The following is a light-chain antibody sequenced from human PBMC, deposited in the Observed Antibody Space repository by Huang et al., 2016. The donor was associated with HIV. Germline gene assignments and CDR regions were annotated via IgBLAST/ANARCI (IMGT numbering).Light chain of an antibody. CDR2: TAS. Sequence: DIQMTQSPSSLSASVGDRVTITCRASQSISSYLNWYQQKPGKAPNLLIYTASSLQSGVPSRFSGSGSGTDFTLTISSLQIEDSATYYCQQSYSTPITFGGGTKVEIK. J-gene: IGKJ4*01. CDR1: QSISSY. CDR3: QQSYSTPIT. V-gene: IGKV1-39*01.